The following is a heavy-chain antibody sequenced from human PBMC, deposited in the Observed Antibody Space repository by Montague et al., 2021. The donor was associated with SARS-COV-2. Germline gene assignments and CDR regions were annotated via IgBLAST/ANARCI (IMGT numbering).Heavy chain of an antibody. Sequence: SETLSLTCAVYGGSFSGYYWSWIRQPPGKGLEWIGEINHSGSTNYNPSLKSRVTISVDTSKNQFSLKLSSVTAADTAVYYCARGNITPSGFDIWGQGTVVTVSS. CDR3: ARGNITPSGFDI. D-gene: IGHD1-14*01. J-gene: IGHJ3*02. CDR1: GGSFSGYY. CDR2: INHSGST. V-gene: IGHV4-34*01.